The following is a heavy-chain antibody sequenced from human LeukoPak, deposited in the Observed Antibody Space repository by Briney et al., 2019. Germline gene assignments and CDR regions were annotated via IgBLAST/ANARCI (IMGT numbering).Heavy chain of an antibody. V-gene: IGHV3-66*01. D-gene: IGHD4/OR15-4a*01. CDR1: GFTVSSNY. CDR2: IYSGGST. Sequence: GGSLRLSCAASGFTVSSNYMSWVRQAPGKGLEWVSTIYSGGSTQYADSVKGRFTISRDNSKNTVYLQMNSLRAEDTAVYYCARAGLRSYWYFDLWGRGTLVTVSS. CDR3: ARAGLRSYWYFDL. J-gene: IGHJ2*01.